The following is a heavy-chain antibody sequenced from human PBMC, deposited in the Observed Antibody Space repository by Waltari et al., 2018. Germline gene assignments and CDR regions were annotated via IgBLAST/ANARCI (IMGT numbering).Heavy chain of an antibody. CDR2: INPNSGGT. D-gene: IGHD6-19*01. V-gene: IGHV1-2*06. J-gene: IGHJ3*02. CDR1: GYTFTGYY. Sequence: QVQLVQSGAEVKKPGASVKVSCKASGYTFTGYYMHWVRQAPGQGLEWMGRINPNSGGTNYAKKFQGRVTRTRDTSSSTAYMELSRLRSDETAVYYCARDSGYSSGWSHDAFDIWGQGTMVTVSS. CDR3: ARDSGYSSGWSHDAFDI.